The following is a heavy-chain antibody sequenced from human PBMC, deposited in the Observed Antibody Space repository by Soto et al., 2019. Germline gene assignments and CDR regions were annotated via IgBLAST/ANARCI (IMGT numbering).Heavy chain of an antibody. D-gene: IGHD2-15*01. CDR1: GFTFSSYA. CDR2: ISYDGSNK. V-gene: IGHV3-30-3*01. J-gene: IGHJ6*02. CDR3: AIDHIVVVVAAAGYYYYGMDV. Sequence: QVQLVESGGGVVQPGRSLRLSCAASGFTFSSYAMHWVRQAPGKGLEWVAVISYDGSNKYYADSVKGRFTISRDNSKNTLYLQMNSLRAEDTAVYYCAIDHIVVVVAAAGYYYYGMDVWGQGTTVTVSS.